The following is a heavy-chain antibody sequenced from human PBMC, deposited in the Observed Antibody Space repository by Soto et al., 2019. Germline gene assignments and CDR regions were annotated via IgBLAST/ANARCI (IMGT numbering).Heavy chain of an antibody. D-gene: IGHD2-15*01. CDR2: INSDGSST. CDR3: ARVSPPQCSGGSCYFDS. J-gene: IGHJ4*02. CDR1: GFTFSSYW. V-gene: IGHV3-74*01. Sequence: GGSLRLSCAASGFTFSSYWMHWVRQAPGKGLVWVSRINSDGSSTSYADSVKGRFTISRDNAKNTLYLQMHSLRAEDTAVYYCARVSPPQCSGGSCYFDSWGQGTLVTVSS.